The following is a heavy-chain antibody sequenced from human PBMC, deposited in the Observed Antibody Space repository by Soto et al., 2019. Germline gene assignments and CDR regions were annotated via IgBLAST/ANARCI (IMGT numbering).Heavy chain of an antibody. Sequence: ASVKVSCKASGGTFSSYAISWVRQAPGQGLEWMGGIIPIFGTANYAQKFQGRVTITADESTSTAYMELSSLRSEDTAVYYCARARGGSSGYYSVDAFDIWGQGTMVTVSS. J-gene: IGHJ3*02. V-gene: IGHV1-69*13. CDR3: ARARGGSSGYYSVDAFDI. D-gene: IGHD3-22*01. CDR1: GGTFSSYA. CDR2: IIPIFGTA.